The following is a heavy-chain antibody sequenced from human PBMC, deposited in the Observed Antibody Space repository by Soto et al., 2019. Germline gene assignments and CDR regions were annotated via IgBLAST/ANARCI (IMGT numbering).Heavy chain of an antibody. D-gene: IGHD2-15*01. Sequence: SETLSLTCTVSGGSISSGGYYWSWIRQHPGKGLEWIGYIYYSGSTYYNPSLKSRVTISVDTSKNQFSLKLSSVTAADTAVYYCAREPRYCSGGSCYGGIFDYWGQGTLVTVSS. V-gene: IGHV4-31*03. CDR1: GGSISSGGYY. CDR2: IYYSGST. J-gene: IGHJ4*02. CDR3: AREPRYCSGGSCYGGIFDY.